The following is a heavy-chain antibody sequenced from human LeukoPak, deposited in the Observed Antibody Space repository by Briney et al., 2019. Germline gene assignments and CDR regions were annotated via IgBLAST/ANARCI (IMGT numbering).Heavy chain of an antibody. CDR2: IRFDATNK. Sequence: GGSLRLSCAASGFVFSGSSMHWVRQAPGKGLEWVSFIRFDATNKYYADSVKGRFTISRDNSKNTLYLQMNSLRAEDTAVYYCAKDNFLRITMIYYWGQGTLVTVSS. J-gene: IGHJ4*02. V-gene: IGHV3-30*02. CDR3: AKDNFLRITMIYY. D-gene: IGHD3-22*01. CDR1: GFVFSGSS.